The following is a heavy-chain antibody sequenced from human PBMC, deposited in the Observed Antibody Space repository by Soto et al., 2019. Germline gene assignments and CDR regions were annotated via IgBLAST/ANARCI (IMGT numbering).Heavy chain of an antibody. V-gene: IGHV4-31*03. CDR1: GGSISSGDYY. CDR2: IYYTGRT. Sequence: SETLSLTCTVSGGSISSGDYYWSWIRQHPGKGLEWIGYIYYTGRTSYNPSLKSRVTISIDASKNQFSLKLNSVAAADTAVYYCAVSRYCRSTSCYFYYYHGMDVWGQGTTVTVSS. J-gene: IGHJ6*02. CDR3: AVSRYCRSTSCYFYYYHGMDV. D-gene: IGHD2-2*01.